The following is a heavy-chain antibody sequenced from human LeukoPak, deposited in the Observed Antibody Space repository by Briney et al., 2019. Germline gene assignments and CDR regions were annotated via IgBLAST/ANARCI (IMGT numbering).Heavy chain of an antibody. CDR2: IYYGGST. V-gene: IGHV4-39*01. CDR3: ASPRSYYDSSGYYIS. CDR1: GGSISSSDYY. Sequence: SETLSLTCTVSGGSISSSDYYWGWIRQPPVKGLEWIGSIYYGGSTYYNPSLKSRVTISVDTSMNQFSLKLSFVTTADTAVYYCASPRSYYDSSGYYISWGQGTLVTVSS. J-gene: IGHJ5*02. D-gene: IGHD3-22*01.